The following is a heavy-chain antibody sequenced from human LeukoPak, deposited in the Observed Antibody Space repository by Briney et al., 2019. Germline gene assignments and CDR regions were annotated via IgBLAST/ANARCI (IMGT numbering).Heavy chain of an antibody. Sequence: GGSLRLSCAASGFTLSSYAMSWVRQGPGKGLEWVSAISVSGNTYHADSVKRRFTISRDSSRNTLYLQMNSLRAEDAAVYYCAKAPVTTCSGAYCYPFDYWGQGTLVTVSS. CDR3: AKAPVTTCSGAYCYPFDY. V-gene: IGHV3-23*01. CDR1: GFTLSSYA. D-gene: IGHD2-15*01. CDR2: ISVSGNT. J-gene: IGHJ4*02.